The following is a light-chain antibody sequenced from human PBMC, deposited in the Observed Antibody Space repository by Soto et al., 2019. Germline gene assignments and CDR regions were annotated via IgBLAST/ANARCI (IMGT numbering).Light chain of an antibody. CDR1: SSDVGTYKP. Sequence: QSALTRPASVSGSPGQSITISCTGTSSDVGTYKPVSWYQQHPGKAPKVIIYDDSKRPSGVSNRFSGSKSGNTASLTISGLQAEDEADYYCCSFAGSSTWFGGGTKVTVL. V-gene: IGLV2-23*01. CDR3: CSFAGSSTW. CDR2: DDS. J-gene: IGLJ3*02.